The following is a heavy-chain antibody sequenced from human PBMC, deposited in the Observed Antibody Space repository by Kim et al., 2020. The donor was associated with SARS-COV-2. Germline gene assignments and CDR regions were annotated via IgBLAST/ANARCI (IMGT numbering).Heavy chain of an antibody. D-gene: IGHD2-15*01. V-gene: IGHV3-23*01. J-gene: IGHJ4*02. CDR3: AKHCSGCSCFTYYIDY. Sequence: SVKGRFTSSRDKSKNTMYLQMNSLRDEDTAVYYCAKHCSGCSCFTYYIDYWGQGTLVTVSS.